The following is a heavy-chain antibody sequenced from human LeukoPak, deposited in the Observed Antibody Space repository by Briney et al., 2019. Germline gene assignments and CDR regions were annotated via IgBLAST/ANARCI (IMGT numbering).Heavy chain of an antibody. Sequence: ASVKVSCKASGYTFTSYGISWVRQAPGQGLEWMGWISAYNGNTDYAQKLQGRVTMTEDTSTDTAYMELSSLRSEDTAVYYCATGEYSSPTQIDYWGQGTLVTVSS. V-gene: IGHV1-18*01. CDR2: ISAYNGNT. J-gene: IGHJ4*02. CDR1: GYTFTSYG. CDR3: ATGEYSSPTQIDY. D-gene: IGHD6-13*01.